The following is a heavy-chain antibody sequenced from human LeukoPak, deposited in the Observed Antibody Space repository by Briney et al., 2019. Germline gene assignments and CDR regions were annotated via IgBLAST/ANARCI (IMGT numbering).Heavy chain of an antibody. CDR3: ARAPNYDSSGYFIG. V-gene: IGHV3-23*01. CDR2: ISGFGGST. CDR1: GFTFDSYA. J-gene: IGHJ4*02. Sequence: GGSLRLSCEASGFTFDSYAMNWVRQAPGKGLEWASSISGFGGSTYYADSVKGRFTISRDNSKNTLYLQMNSLRAEDTAVYYCARAPNYDSSGYFIGWGQGTLVTVSP. D-gene: IGHD3-22*01.